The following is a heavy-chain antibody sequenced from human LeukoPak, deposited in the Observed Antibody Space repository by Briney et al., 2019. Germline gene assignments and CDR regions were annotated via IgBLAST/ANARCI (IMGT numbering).Heavy chain of an antibody. V-gene: IGHV1-69*04. Sequence: VASVKVSCMASGGTFSSYAISWVRQAPGQGLEWMGRIIPILGIANYAQKFQGRVTITADKSTSTAYMELSSLRSEDTAVYYCARARMTTVTPYYFDYWGQGTLATVSS. CDR2: IIPILGIA. J-gene: IGHJ4*02. D-gene: IGHD4-17*01. CDR1: GGTFSSYA. CDR3: ARARMTTVTPYYFDY.